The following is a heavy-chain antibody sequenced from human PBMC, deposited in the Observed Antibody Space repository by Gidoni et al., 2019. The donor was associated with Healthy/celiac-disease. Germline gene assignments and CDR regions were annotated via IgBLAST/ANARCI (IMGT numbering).Heavy chain of an antibody. CDR1: GFTFSDHY. J-gene: IGHJ6*03. CDR3: ARGYYYYYYMDV. CDR2: TRNKANSYTT. V-gene: IGHV3-72*01. D-gene: IGHD3-10*01. Sequence: EVQLVESGGGLVQPGGSLRLSCAASGFTFSDHYMDWVRQAPGKGLEWVGRTRNKANSYTTEYAASVKGRFTISRDDSKNSLYLQMNSLKTEDTAVYYCARGYYYYYYMDVWGKGTTVTVSS.